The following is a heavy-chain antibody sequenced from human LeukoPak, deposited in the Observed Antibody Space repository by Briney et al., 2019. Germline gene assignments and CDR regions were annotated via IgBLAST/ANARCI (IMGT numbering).Heavy chain of an antibody. J-gene: IGHJ4*02. CDR1: GFTFDDYA. CDR2: ISWNSGTI. Sequence: PGGSLRLSCAASGFTFDDYAMHWVRQAPGKGLEWVSGISWNSGTIGYADSVKGRFTISRDNAKNSLYLQMNSLRAEDTAVYYCGRGGGYDLDYWGQGTLVTVSS. D-gene: IGHD5-12*01. CDR3: GRGGGYDLDY. V-gene: IGHV3-9*01.